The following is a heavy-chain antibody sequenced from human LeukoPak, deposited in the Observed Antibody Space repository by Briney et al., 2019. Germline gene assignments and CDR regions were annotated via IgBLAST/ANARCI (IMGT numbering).Heavy chain of an antibody. D-gene: IGHD5-18*01. Sequence: GVSLRLSCAASGFTFSSYSRNWVRQAPGKGLEWVSSISSSSSYIYYADSVKGRFTISRDNAKNSLYLQMNSLRAEDTAVYYCARDPNTAMVPRWFDYWGQGTLVTVSS. CDR3: ARDPNTAMVPRWFDY. CDR2: ISSSSSYI. CDR1: GFTFSSYS. J-gene: IGHJ4*02. V-gene: IGHV3-21*04.